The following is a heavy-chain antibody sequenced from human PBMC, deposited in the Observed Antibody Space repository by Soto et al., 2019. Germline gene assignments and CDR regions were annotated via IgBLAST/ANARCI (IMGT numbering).Heavy chain of an antibody. J-gene: IGHJ4*02. CDR3: ARGEISGWYFDY. CDR1: GGSFSGYY. Sequence: SETLSLTCAVYGGSFSGYYWSWIRQPPGKGLEWIGEINHSGSTNYNPSLKSRVTISVDTSKNQFSLKLNSLTDADTAVYYCARGEISGWYFDYWGQGTPVTVSS. V-gene: IGHV4-34*01. D-gene: IGHD6-19*01. CDR2: INHSGST.